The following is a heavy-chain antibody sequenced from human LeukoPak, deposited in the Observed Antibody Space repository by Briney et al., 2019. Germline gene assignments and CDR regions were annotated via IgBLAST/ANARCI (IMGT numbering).Heavy chain of an antibody. CDR1: GFTFSSYW. CDR2: IKQDGSEK. V-gene: IGHV3-7*01. J-gene: IGHJ4*02. Sequence: GESLRLSCAASGFTFSSYWMSWVRQAPGKGVEWVANIKQDGSEKYYVDSVKGRFTSSRDNAKNSLYLQMNRLRAEDTAVYYCARDVREYNCNYGESYDYWGQGTMVTVSS. CDR3: ARDVREYNCNYGESYDY. D-gene: IGHD1-7*01.